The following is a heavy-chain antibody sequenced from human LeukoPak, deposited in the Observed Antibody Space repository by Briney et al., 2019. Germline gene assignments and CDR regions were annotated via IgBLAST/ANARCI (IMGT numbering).Heavy chain of an antibody. CDR2: MYHGGST. V-gene: IGHV4-39*01. CDR3: ARFDGIVGATHDY. CDR1: GGSVSSSTYY. J-gene: IGHJ4*02. Sequence: PSETLSLTCSVSGGSVSSSTYYWGWIRQPPGKGLEWIGSMYHGGSTYYNPSLKSRVTISVDTSKNQFSLKLSSVTAADTAVYYCARFDGIVGATHDYWGQGTLVTVSS. D-gene: IGHD1-26*01.